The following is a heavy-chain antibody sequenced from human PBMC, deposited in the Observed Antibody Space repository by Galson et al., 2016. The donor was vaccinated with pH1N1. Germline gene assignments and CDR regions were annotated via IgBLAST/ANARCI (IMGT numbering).Heavy chain of an antibody. D-gene: IGHD1-26*01. Sequence: QSGAEVKKPGESLKISCQVSGYSFSSYWVAWVRQMPGKGLEWMAIMYPDDSDIKYSPSFEGQVTISADKSISTAYLQWSSLKASDTAMYYCARYSGSFFFGYWGQGTLVTVSS. CDR3: ARYSGSFFFGY. V-gene: IGHV5-51*01. CDR2: MYPDDSDI. J-gene: IGHJ4*02. CDR1: GYSFSSYW.